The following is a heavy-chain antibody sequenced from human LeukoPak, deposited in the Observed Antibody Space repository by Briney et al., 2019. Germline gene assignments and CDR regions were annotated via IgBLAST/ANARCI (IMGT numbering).Heavy chain of an antibody. D-gene: IGHD3-22*01. J-gene: IGHJ4*02. V-gene: IGHV4-59*12. CDR1: GGSISSYY. CDR2: IYYSGST. Sequence: SETLSLTCIVSGGSISSYYWSWIRQPPGKGLEWIGYIYYSGSTNHNPSLKSRVTISVDTSKTQFSLKLTSVTAADTAVYYCATRPARGSGPYYPYFDYWGQGALVTVSS. CDR3: ATRPARGSGPYYPYFDY.